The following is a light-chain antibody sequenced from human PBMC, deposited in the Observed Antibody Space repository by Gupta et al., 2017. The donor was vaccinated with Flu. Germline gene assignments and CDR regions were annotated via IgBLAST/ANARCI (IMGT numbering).Light chain of an antibody. CDR3: ALSMDGGFCV. CDR2: TTS. J-gene: IGLJ3*02. Sequence: QTVVTQEPSFSVSPGGTVTLTCGLNSGSVSATHYPSCYQQAPGPPPRTLMYTTSARSSGVPDRFSASILGTNAVPTTTGAEADDESYYFCALSMDGGFCVFGGGTKMTVL. CDR1: SGSVSATHY. V-gene: IGLV8-61*01.